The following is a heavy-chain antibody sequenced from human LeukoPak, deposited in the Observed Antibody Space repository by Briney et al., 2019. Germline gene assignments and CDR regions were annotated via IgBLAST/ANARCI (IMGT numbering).Heavy chain of an antibody. CDR1: GYTFTGYY. Sequence: ASVKVSCKASGYTFTGYYMHWVRQAPGQGLEWMGWINPNSGGTNYAQKFQGRVTMTRDTSISTAYMELSRLRSDDTAVYYCARATYYDSSGYCDYWGQGTLVTVSS. D-gene: IGHD3-22*01. CDR3: ARATYYDSSGYCDY. J-gene: IGHJ4*02. CDR2: INPNSGGT. V-gene: IGHV1-2*02.